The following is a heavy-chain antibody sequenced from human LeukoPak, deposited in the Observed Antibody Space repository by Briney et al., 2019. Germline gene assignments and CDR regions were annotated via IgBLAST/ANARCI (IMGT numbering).Heavy chain of an antibody. CDR1: GFTFSSYG. D-gene: IGHD6-13*01. CDR2: IGGSGGST. J-gene: IGHJ5*02. V-gene: IGHV3-23*01. CDR3: AKTQAAVGKAWFDP. Sequence: PGGSLRLSCAASGFTFSSYGMSWVRQAPGKGLEWVSAIGGSGGSTYYADSVKGRFTISRDNSKNTLYLQMNSLRAEDMAVCYCAKTQAAVGKAWFDPWGQGTLVTVSS.